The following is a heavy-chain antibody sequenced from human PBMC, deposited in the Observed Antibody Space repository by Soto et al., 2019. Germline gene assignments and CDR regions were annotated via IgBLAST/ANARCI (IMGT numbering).Heavy chain of an antibody. CDR3: AHRVLRTVFGLVTTTAIYFDF. Sequence: QITLNESGPTVVRPTETLTLTCRFSGFSLTTSGVGVGWIRQSPGKAPEWLALIYWDDDKRYSASLKSRLTITNDTSKIQVVLTVSHFDPPDTATYYCAHRVLRTVFGLVTTTAIYFDFWGQGTPVAVSS. CDR1: GFSLTTSGVG. D-gene: IGHD3-3*01. CDR2: IYWDDDK. J-gene: IGHJ4*02. V-gene: IGHV2-5*02.